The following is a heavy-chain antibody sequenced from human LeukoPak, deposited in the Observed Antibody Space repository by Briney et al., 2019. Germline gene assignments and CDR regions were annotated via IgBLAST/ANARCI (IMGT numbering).Heavy chain of an antibody. V-gene: IGHV1-69*13. CDR3: ARDGGDTAMVSDY. Sequence: ASVKVSCKASGGTFSSYAISWVRQAPGQGLEWMGGIIPIFGTANYAQKFQGRVTITADESTSTAYMELSSLRSEDTAVYYYARDGGDTAMVSDYWGQGTLVTVSS. D-gene: IGHD5-18*01. CDR1: GGTFSSYA. CDR2: IIPIFGTA. J-gene: IGHJ4*02.